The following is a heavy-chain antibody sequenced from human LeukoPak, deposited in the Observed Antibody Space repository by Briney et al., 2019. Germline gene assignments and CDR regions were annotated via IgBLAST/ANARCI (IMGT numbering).Heavy chain of an antibody. CDR1: DGSVSSGSYY. CDR2: IYTSGST. J-gene: IGHJ6*02. Sequence: PSQTLSLTCTVSDGSVSSGSYYWSWIRQPAGKGLEWIGRIYTSGSTNYNPSLKSRVTISVDTSKNQFSLKLSSVTAADTAVYYCARGPLVLGDYYYGMDVWGQGTTVTVSS. CDR3: ARGPLVLGDYYYGMDV. V-gene: IGHV4-61*02. D-gene: IGHD6-6*01.